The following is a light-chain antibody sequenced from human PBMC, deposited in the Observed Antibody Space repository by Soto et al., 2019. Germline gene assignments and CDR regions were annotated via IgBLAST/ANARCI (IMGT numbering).Light chain of an antibody. CDR1: QSVSSSY. J-gene: IGKJ5*01. V-gene: IGKV3-20*01. Sequence: EIVLTQSPGTLSLSPGERATLSCRASQSVSSSYLAWYQQKPGQAPRLLIYGASSRATGIPDRFSGSGSGTDFTLTISRLEPEDFAVYYCHQYSDLPMTFGQGTRLEIK. CDR2: GAS. CDR3: HQYSDLPMT.